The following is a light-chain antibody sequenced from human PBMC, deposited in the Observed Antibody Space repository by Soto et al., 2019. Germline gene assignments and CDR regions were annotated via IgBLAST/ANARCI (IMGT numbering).Light chain of an antibody. V-gene: IGLV1-47*01. Sequence: QSVLTQPPSASGTPGQRVTISCSGSSSNIGSNYVYWYQQLLGTAPKLLIYRNNQRPSGVPDRFSGFKSGTSASLAISGLRSEDEADYYCAAWDDSLSGVVFGGGTKVTVL. CDR2: RNN. CDR1: SSNIGSNY. CDR3: AAWDDSLSGVV. J-gene: IGLJ2*01.